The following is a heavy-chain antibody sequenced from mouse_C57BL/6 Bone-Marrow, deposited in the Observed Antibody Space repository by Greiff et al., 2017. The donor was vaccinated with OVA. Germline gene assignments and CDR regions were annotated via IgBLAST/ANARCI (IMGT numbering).Heavy chain of an antibody. J-gene: IGHJ2*01. CDR2: IWSGGST. D-gene: IGHD1-1*01. CDR1: GFSLTSYG. CDR3: ASNYYGSSLDY. V-gene: IGHV2-2*01. Sequence: QVQLQQSGPGLVQPSQSLSITCTVSGFSLTSYGVHWVRQSPGKGLEWLGVIWSGGSTDYNAAFISRLSISKDNSKSQVFFKMNRLQADDTAIYYCASNYYGSSLDYWGQGTTLTVSS.